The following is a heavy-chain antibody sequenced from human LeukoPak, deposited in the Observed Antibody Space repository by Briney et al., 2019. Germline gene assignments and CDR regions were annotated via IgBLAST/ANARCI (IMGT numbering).Heavy chain of an antibody. CDR2: ISSSGSTI. Sequence: PGGSLRLSCAASGFSFSSYEMNWVRQAPGKGLEWVSYISSSGSTIYYADSVKGRFTISRDNAKDSLYLQMNSLRAEDTAVYYCARRFWSGYYNWFDPWGQGTLVTVSS. CDR1: GFSFSSYE. V-gene: IGHV3-48*03. CDR3: ARRFWSGYYNWFDP. D-gene: IGHD3-3*01. J-gene: IGHJ5*02.